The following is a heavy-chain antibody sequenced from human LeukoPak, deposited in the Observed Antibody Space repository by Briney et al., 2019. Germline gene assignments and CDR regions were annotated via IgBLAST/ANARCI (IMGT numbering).Heavy chain of an antibody. CDR3: ARDPDYGDPY. CDR1: GFSFSDSY. Sequence: GGSLRLSCSASGFSFSDSYMSWFRLSPEKGLEWIAYTTSSGTTTEYADSVKGRFTISRVNAKNSLYLQMNSLRPEDTAVYYCARDPDYGDPYWGQGTLVTVSS. V-gene: IGHV3-11*01. D-gene: IGHD4/OR15-4a*01. CDR2: TTSSGTTT. J-gene: IGHJ4*02.